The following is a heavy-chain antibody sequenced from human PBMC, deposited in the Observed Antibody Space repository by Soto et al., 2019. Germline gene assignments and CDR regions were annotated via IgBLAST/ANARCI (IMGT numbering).Heavy chain of an antibody. CDR3: ASSLGSGNYYNIPAS. J-gene: IGHJ5*01. CDR2: VYHTGRT. D-gene: IGHD3-10*01. CDR1: GYSISSNYY. V-gene: IGHV4-38-2*01. Sequence: PSETLSLTCAVSGYSISSNYYWGWIRQPPGKGLEWIGSVYHTGRTFYSPSHKSRVTILPDMSKNHFSLTLTSVTAADTAVYYCASSLGSGNYYNIPASWGQGILVT.